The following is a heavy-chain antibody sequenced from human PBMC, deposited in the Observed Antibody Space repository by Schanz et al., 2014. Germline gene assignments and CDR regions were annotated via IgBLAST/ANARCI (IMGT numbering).Heavy chain of an antibody. CDR3: AASSGWHPSTDY. CDR1: GITFSSHS. D-gene: IGHD6-19*01. CDR2: ISDSGTYT. Sequence: EMQLLESGGGLIQPGGSLRLSCAASGITFSSHSFNWVRQAPGKGLEWLSYISDSGTYTNYADSVKGRFTISRDNAKSSLYLQMNSLRVEDTAVYYCAASSGWHPSTDYWGQGTLVTVSS. V-gene: IGHV3-48*04. J-gene: IGHJ4*02.